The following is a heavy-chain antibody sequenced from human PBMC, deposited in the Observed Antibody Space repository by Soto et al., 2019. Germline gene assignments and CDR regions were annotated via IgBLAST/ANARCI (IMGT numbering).Heavy chain of an antibody. CDR2: IYYSGST. J-gene: IGHJ3*02. CDR3: ARDSGTYYYDSSGYYDPSAFDI. V-gene: IGHV4-59*01. CDR1: GGSISSYY. Sequence: TLSLTCTVSGGSISSYYCSWIRQPPGNGLEWIGYIYYSGSTNYNPSLKSRVTISVDTSKNQFSLKLSSVTAADTAVYYCARDSGTYYYDSSGYYDPSAFDIWGQGTMVTVSS. D-gene: IGHD3-22*01.